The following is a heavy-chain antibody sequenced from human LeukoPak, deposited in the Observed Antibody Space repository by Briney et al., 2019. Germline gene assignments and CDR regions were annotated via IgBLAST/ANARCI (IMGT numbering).Heavy chain of an antibody. CDR1: GYTFTDYY. V-gene: IGHV1-2*02. Sequence: GASVKVSCKASGYTFTDYYIHWMRQAPGQGLEWMGWINPDSGSTSYAQKFQGRVTMTRDTSISTVYVELSRLRSDDTAVYYCARDPYYDSSGYYPGAYWGQGTLVTVSS. CDR3: ARDPYYDSSGYYPGAY. D-gene: IGHD3-22*01. J-gene: IGHJ4*02. CDR2: INPDSGST.